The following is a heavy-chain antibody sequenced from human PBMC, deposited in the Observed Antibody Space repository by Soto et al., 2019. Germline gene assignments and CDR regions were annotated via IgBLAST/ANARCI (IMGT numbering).Heavy chain of an antibody. D-gene: IGHD4-17*01. V-gene: IGHV4-31*03. J-gene: IGHJ4*02. Sequence: SQTLPLTYTVSDGSIRGGGYYWSLIRQHPGKGLEWIGYIYYSGSTYYNPSLKSRVTISVDTSKNQFSLKLSSVTAADTAVYYCASSDYGDYVFDYWGQGTLVTVSS. CDR1: DGSIRGGGYY. CDR3: ASSDYGDYVFDY. CDR2: IYYSGST.